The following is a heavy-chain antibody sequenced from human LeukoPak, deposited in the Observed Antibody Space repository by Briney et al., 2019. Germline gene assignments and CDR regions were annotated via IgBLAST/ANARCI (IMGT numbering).Heavy chain of an antibody. CDR2: ITGSGATT. CDR1: GLTFSSYA. V-gene: IGHV3-23*01. Sequence: PGGSLRLSCAASGLTFSSYAINWLRQAPGKGLEWVSAITGSGATTYYADSVRGRFTISRDNSKNTVYLQMNSLRGEDTAVYYCAKRAEDTARPFFDYWGQGTLVTVSS. D-gene: IGHD5-18*01. CDR3: AKRAEDTARPFFDY. J-gene: IGHJ4*02.